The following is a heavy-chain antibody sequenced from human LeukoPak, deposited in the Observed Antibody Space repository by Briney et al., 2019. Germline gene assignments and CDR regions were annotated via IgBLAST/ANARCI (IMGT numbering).Heavy chain of an antibody. V-gene: IGHV4-4*02. CDR1: GGSISNSNR. Sequence: SGTLSLTCAVSGGSISNSNRWSWVRQPPGMGLVWIGEIHHSGSTKYNPSLKSRVTMSVDNSKNQFSLALTSVTAADTAVYYCARGPEVGLNWFDPWGQGTLVTVSS. D-gene: IGHD1-26*01. CDR3: ARGPEVGLNWFDP. CDR2: IHHSGST. J-gene: IGHJ5*02.